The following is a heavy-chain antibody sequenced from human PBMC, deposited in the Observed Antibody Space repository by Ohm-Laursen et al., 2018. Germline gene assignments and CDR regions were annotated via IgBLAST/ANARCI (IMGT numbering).Heavy chain of an antibody. J-gene: IGHJ4*02. CDR2: ISGSGGST. D-gene: IGHD2-15*01. CDR1: GFTFDDYA. CDR3: VKGRLAGAFDY. V-gene: IGHV3-23*01. Sequence: SLRLSCAASGFTFDDYAMHWVRQAPGKGLEWVSAISGSGGSTYYADSVKGRFTISRDNSKNTLYLQMNSLRAEDTAIYYCVKGRLAGAFDYWGQGTLVTVSS.